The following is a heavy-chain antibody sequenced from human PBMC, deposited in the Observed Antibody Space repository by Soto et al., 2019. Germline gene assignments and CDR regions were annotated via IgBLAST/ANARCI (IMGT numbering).Heavy chain of an antibody. CDR3: ARSDDSTSYPLDL. CDR2: MNPRSGGS. Sequence: GASVKVSCKASGYTFTNYYMHWLRQAPGQGLEWMGWMNPRSGGSKYAQAFQDRVTMTRDASISTAYMEMTSLRHGDTAVYFCARSDDSTSYPLDLRGPGTLVTVSS. D-gene: IGHD4-4*01. V-gene: IGHV1-2*02. CDR1: GYTFTNYY. J-gene: IGHJ5*02.